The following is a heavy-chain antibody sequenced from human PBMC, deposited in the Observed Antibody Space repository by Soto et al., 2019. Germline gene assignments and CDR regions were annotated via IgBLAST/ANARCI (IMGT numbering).Heavy chain of an antibody. V-gene: IGHV3-23*01. Sequence: EGQLLESGGGLVQPGGSLRLSCAASGFTFSSYAMNWVRQVPGKGPEWVSHISVTGDTYYADSVKGRFTISRDNSKNTLFLQMNSLRAEDTAVYYCAKSLSMATSFDYWCQGTPVTVSS. D-gene: IGHD2-21*01. CDR3: AKSLSMATSFDY. J-gene: IGHJ4*02. CDR2: ISVTGDT. CDR1: GFTFSSYA.